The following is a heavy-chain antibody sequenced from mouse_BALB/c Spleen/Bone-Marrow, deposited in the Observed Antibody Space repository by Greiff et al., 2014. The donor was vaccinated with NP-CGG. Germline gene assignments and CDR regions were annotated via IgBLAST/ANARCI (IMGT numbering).Heavy chain of an antibody. Sequence: EVQLVESGGDLVKPGGSLKLSCAASGFTFSSYGMSWVRQTPDKRLEWVATISSGGSYTYYPDSVKGRFTISRDKAKNTLYLQMSSVKSEDTAMYYCARLGRDYFDYWGQGTTLTASS. D-gene: IGHD4-1*01. J-gene: IGHJ2*01. CDR3: ARLGRDYFDY. V-gene: IGHV5-6*01. CDR1: GFTFSSYG. CDR2: ISSGGSYT.